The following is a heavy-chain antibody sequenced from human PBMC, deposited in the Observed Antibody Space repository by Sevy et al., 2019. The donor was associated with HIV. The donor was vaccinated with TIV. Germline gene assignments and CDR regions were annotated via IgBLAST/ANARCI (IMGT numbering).Heavy chain of an antibody. Sequence: GGSLRLSCAASGFTFSSYEMNWVRQAPGKGLEWVSYIRSSGSTIYYADSVKGRFTISRDNAKNSLYLQMNSLRAEDTAVYYCARVPPRVEMATILGYWGQGTLVTVSS. J-gene: IGHJ4*02. CDR2: IRSSGSTI. D-gene: IGHD5-12*01. CDR3: ARVPPRVEMATILGY. V-gene: IGHV3-48*03. CDR1: GFTFSSYE.